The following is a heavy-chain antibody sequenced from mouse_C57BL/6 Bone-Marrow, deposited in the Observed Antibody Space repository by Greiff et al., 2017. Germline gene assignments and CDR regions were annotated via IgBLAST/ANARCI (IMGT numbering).Heavy chain of an antibody. CDR2: ISSGGSYT. Sequence: EVMLVESGGDLVKPGGSLKLSCAASGFTFSSYGMSWVRQTPDKRLEWVATISSGGSYTYYPDSVKGRFTISRDNAKNTLYLQMSSLKSEDTAMYYCARRGYDYDLAWFAYWGQGTLVTVSA. J-gene: IGHJ3*01. D-gene: IGHD2-4*01. CDR1: GFTFSSYG. V-gene: IGHV5-6*02. CDR3: ARRGYDYDLAWFAY.